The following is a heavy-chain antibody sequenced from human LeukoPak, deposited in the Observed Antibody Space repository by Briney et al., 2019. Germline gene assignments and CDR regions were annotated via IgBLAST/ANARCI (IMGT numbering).Heavy chain of an antibody. CDR2: ISSSSSNI. J-gene: IGHJ5*02. D-gene: IGHD4-17*01. Sequence: PGGSLRFSCAASGFTFSSYSMNWVRQAPGEGLEWLSFISSSSSNITYADSVKGRFTISRDNAKNSLYLQMNSLRAEDTAVYYCARDRRTTVTINWFDPWGKGTLVTVSS. V-gene: IGHV3-48*01. CDR1: GFTFSSYS. CDR3: ARDRRTTVTINWFDP.